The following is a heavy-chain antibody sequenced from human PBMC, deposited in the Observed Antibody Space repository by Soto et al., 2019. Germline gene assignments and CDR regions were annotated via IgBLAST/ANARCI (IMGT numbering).Heavy chain of an antibody. J-gene: IGHJ4*02. Sequence: ASVKVSCKASGYTFTGYYIHWVRQAPGQGLEWMGWINPNSGGTNYAQKFQGRVTMTRDTSISTAYMELSWLRSDDTAVFYCASGHDYDFWSGPNSWGQGTLVTVSS. D-gene: IGHD3-3*01. V-gene: IGHV1-2*02. CDR1: GYTFTGYY. CDR2: INPNSGGT. CDR3: ASGHDYDFWSGPNS.